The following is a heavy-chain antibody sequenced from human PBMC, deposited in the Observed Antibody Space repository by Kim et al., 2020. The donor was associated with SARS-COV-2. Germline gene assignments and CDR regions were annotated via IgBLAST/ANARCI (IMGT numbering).Heavy chain of an antibody. V-gene: IGHV4-39*01. CDR2: FLYSGNT. J-gene: IGHJ2*01. CDR1: GGSISSSNYY. D-gene: IGHD2-15*01. Sequence: SETLSLTRTVSGGSISSSNYYWGWIRQPPGNGLEWIGRFLYSGNTYYNPSPQSRVTISVDTSQNQFSLHLKSLTAADTAVYYCASPVEDCRGGNCNGPYWYFDLWGRGALVTVSS. CDR3: ASPVEDCRGGNCNGPYWYFDL.